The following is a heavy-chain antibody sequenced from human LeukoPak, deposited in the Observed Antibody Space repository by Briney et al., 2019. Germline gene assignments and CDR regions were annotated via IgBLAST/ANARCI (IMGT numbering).Heavy chain of an antibody. CDR3: AKVPNRYSSSPSYYMDV. Sequence: GGSLRLSCAASGFTFSSYAMSWVRQAPGKWLEWVSGISGHGDITYYADSVKGRFTISRDNSKNTLYLQMNSLRAEDTAVYYCAKVPNRYSSSPSYYMDVWGKGTTVTISS. CDR1: GFTFSSYA. CDR2: ISGHGDIT. J-gene: IGHJ6*03. V-gene: IGHV3-23*01. D-gene: IGHD6-13*01.